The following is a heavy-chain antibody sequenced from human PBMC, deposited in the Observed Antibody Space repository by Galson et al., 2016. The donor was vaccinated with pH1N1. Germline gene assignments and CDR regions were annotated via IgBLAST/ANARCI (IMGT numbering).Heavy chain of an antibody. CDR1: GFSISSSGMG. D-gene: IGHD3-16*01. V-gene: IGHV2-5*02. CDR3: AHREVMITNALDF. CDR2: IYWDDDK. Sequence: PALVKPTQTLTLTCTFSGFSISSSGMGVGWIRQPPGKALEWLAVIYWDDDKRYSPSLKSRLTITKDTSKNHVVLTMTNMDPMDTATYYCAHREVMITNALDFWGQGTMVTVSS. J-gene: IGHJ3*01.